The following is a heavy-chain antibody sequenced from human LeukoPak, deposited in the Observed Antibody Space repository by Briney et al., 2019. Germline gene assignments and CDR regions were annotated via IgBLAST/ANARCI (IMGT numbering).Heavy chain of an antibody. CDR3: ARVRHYYYGMDV. CDR2: INHSGST. J-gene: IGHJ6*02. Sequence: SETLSLTCAVYGGSFSGYYWSWIRQPPGKGLEWIGEINHSGSTNYNPSLKSRVTISVDTSKSQFSLKLSSVTAADTAVYYCARVRHYYYGMDVWGQGTTVTVSS. CDR1: GGSFSGYY. V-gene: IGHV4-34*01.